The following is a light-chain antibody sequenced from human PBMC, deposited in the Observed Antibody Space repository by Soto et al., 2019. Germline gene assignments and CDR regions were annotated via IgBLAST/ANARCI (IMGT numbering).Light chain of an antibody. CDR3: QQHASYPRD. V-gene: IGKV1-17*01. Sequence: IQMTQSPSSLSASVGDRVTITCRASQDISNRLGWFQQRPGKAPKRLIYSASGLETGVPSRFSGTGSGTEFTLTISSLQPEDFATYYCQQHASYPRDFGQGTKVDIK. CDR1: QDISNR. CDR2: SAS. J-gene: IGKJ1*01.